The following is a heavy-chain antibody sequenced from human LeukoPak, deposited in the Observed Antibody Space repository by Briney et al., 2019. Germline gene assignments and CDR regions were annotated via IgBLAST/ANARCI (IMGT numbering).Heavy chain of an antibody. CDR1: GYTFTSYG. Sequence: VASVKVSCKASGYTFTSYGISWVRQAPGQGLEWMGWISAYNGNTNYAQKLQGRVTMTTDTSTSTAYMELRSLRSDDTAVYYCARVQPPDTAMVKGNWFDPWGQGTLVTVSS. D-gene: IGHD5-18*01. CDR3: ARVQPPDTAMVKGNWFDP. J-gene: IGHJ5*02. V-gene: IGHV1-18*01. CDR2: ISAYNGNT.